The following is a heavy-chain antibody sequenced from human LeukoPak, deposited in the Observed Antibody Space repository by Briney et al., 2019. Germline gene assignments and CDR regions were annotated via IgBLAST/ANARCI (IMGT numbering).Heavy chain of an antibody. V-gene: IGHV3-9*01. J-gene: IGHJ3*02. CDR3: AKDTQYYILTGYNAFDI. D-gene: IGHD3-9*01. CDR1: GFTFDDYA. Sequence: PGGSLRLSCAASGFTFDDYAMHWVRQAPGKGLEWVSGISWNSGSIGYADSVKGRFTISRDNAKNSLYLQMNSLRAEDTALYYCAKDTQYYILTGYNAFDIWGQGTMVTVSS. CDR2: ISWNSGSI.